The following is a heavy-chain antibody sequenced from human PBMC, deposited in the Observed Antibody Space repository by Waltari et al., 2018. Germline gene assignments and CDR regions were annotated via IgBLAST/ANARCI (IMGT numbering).Heavy chain of an antibody. CDR1: GYTFTGYY. Sequence: QVQLVQSGAEVKKPGASVKVSCKASGYTFTGYYMHWVRQAPGQGLVWMGRIIPIFGTANYAQKFQGRVTITADKSTSTAYMELSSLRSEDTAVYYCARGDYGSGSYYPQNWFDPWGQGTLVTVSS. J-gene: IGHJ5*02. CDR2: IIPIFGTA. V-gene: IGHV1-69*06. D-gene: IGHD3-10*01. CDR3: ARGDYGSGSYYPQNWFDP.